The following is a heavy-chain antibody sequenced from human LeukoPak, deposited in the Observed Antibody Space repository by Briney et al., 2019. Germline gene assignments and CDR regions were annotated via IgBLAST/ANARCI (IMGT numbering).Heavy chain of an antibody. Sequence: GGSLRLSCAASGFTFISYWMSWVRQTPGKGLEWVANIKQDGSEKYYVDSVKGRFTISRDNAKNSLYLQMNSLRAEDTAVYYCARADSSIAARLSRSSIFNYYYYMDVWGKGTTVTVSS. CDR2: IKQDGSEK. CDR3: ARADSSIAARLSRSSIFNYYYYMDV. J-gene: IGHJ6*03. CDR1: GFTFISYW. V-gene: IGHV3-7*01. D-gene: IGHD6-6*01.